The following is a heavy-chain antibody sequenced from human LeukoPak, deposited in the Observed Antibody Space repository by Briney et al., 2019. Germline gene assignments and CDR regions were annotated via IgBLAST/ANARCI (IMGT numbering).Heavy chain of an antibody. CDR3: ARCIANIVATILDY. J-gene: IGHJ4*02. CDR1: GFTFSSYA. Sequence: PGGSLRLSCAASGFTFSSYAMHWVRQAPGKGLEWVAVISYDGSNKYYADSVKGRFTISGDNSKNTLYLQMNSLRAEDTAVYYCARCIANIVATILDYWGQGTLVTVSS. V-gene: IGHV3-30-3*01. D-gene: IGHD5-12*01. CDR2: ISYDGSNK.